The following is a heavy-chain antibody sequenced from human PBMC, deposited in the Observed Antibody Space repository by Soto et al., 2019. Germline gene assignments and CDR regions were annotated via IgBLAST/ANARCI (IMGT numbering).Heavy chain of an antibody. D-gene: IGHD1-26*01. J-gene: IGHJ4*02. Sequence: EVQLLESGGGLVQPGGSLRLSCATSGFTFSSYSMTWVRQAPGKGLEWVSTISGRGSRTYYADPVKGRFTISRDNSKNTLYLQMNSLRAEDTAVYYCAKATSSGSHGEYWGQGTLVSVSS. CDR3: AKATSSGSHGEY. V-gene: IGHV3-23*01. CDR1: GFTFSSYS. CDR2: ISGRGSRT.